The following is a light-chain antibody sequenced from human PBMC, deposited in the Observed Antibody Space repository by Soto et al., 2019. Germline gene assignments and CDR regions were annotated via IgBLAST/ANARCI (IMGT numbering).Light chain of an antibody. CDR3: QQRYKTSLSS. CDR1: QSIDNF. V-gene: IGKV1-39*01. Sequence: DIQMTQSPSFLSASVGDRVTITCRASQSIDNFLNWYQQKPGKAPKLLIYGASSLQSGVPSRFSGSGSGTDFTLTITSLQPEDSATYHCQQRYKTSLSSFGQGTKVEIK. CDR2: GAS. J-gene: IGKJ2*01.